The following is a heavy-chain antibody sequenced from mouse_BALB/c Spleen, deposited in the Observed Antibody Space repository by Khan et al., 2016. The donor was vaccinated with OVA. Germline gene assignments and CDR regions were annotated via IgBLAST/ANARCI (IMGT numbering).Heavy chain of an antibody. Sequence: QIQLVQSGADLMKPGASVKISCKVAGYTFSSYWIEWIKQRPGHGLEWIGEILPGSGSTNCNEKFKGKATFTADTSSNTAYMQLSSLTSEDSAVYYVARVNSGNRNYFAYWGQGTTLTVSS. CDR2: ILPGSGST. J-gene: IGHJ2*01. D-gene: IGHD1-1*01. V-gene: IGHV1-9*01. CDR1: GYTFSSYW. CDR3: ARVNSGNRNYFAY.